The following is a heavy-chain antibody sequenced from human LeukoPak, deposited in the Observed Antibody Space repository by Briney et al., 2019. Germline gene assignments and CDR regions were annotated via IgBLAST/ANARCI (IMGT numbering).Heavy chain of an antibody. D-gene: IGHD2-21*02. CDR1: GGSFSGYY. CDR2: INHSGST. V-gene: IGHV4-34*01. J-gene: IGHJ4*02. Sequence: SETLSLTCAVYGGSFSGYYWSWIRQPPGRGLEWIGEINHSGSTNYNPSLKSRVTISVDTSKNQFSLKLSSVTAADTAVYYCAIGGVTLDYWGQGTLVTVSS. CDR3: AIGGVTLDY.